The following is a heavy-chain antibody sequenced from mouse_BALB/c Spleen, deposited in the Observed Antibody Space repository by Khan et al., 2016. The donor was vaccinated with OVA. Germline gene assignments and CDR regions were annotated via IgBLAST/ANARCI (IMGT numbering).Heavy chain of an antibody. CDR1: GYTFTNYG. V-gene: IGHV9-3-1*01. Sequence: QIQLVQSGPDLKKPGETVKISCKASGYTFTNYGINWVKQAPGTGLKWMGWIYTYTGEPTYADDFQGRFALSLETSASTAYLLLNNLKHEDTATYVCARGGRRAMDYWGQGTSVTVSS. CDR3: ARGGRRAMDY. CDR2: IYTYTGEP. J-gene: IGHJ4*01.